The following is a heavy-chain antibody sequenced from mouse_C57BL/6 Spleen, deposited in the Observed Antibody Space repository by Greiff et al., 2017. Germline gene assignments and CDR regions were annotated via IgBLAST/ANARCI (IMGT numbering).Heavy chain of an antibody. CDR2: INPNNGGT. CDR1: GYTFTDYN. V-gene: IGHV1-18*01. D-gene: IGHD2-5*01. J-gene: IGHJ3*01. Sequence: EVQVVESGPELVKPGASVKIPCKASGYTFTDYNMDWVKQSHGKSLEWIGDINPNNGGTIYNQKFKGKATLSVDKSASTAYMELRSLTSEDTAVYYCARSGSNYPFAYWGQGTLVTVSA. CDR3: ARSGSNYPFAY.